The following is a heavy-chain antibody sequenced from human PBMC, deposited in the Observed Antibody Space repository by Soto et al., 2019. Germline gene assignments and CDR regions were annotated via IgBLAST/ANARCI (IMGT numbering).Heavy chain of an antibody. CDR1: GYTFTSYY. Sequence: QVQLVQSGAEVKKPGASVKVSCKASGYTFTSYYMHWVRQAPGQGLEWMGIMSPSGSTSYAQKFQGRVTMTRDTSTSKVYMELSSLRSEDTAVYYCASNIGSYLNELDYWGQGTLVTVSS. J-gene: IGHJ4*02. CDR2: MSPSGST. D-gene: IGHD1-26*01. CDR3: ASNIGSYLNELDY. V-gene: IGHV1-46*03.